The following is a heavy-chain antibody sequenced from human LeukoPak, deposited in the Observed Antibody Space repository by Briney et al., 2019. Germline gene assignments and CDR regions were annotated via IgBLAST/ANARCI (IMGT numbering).Heavy chain of an antibody. V-gene: IGHV1-2*02. CDR3: ARGLTSEDSRAFYSYFDS. CDR2: INPDGGGT. D-gene: IGHD3-22*01. Sequence: ASVKVSCKASEYTFTGYYMHWVRQAPGQGLEWMGWINPDGGGTNSAQKFQGRITMTRDTSISTAYMELTSLRSDDKAVYYCARGLTSEDSRAFYSYFDSWGQGTLVTVSS. CDR1: EYTFTGYY. J-gene: IGHJ4*02.